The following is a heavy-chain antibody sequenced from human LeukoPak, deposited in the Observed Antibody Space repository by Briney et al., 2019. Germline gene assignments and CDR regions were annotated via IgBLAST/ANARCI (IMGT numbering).Heavy chain of an antibody. D-gene: IGHD3-9*01. CDR1: GFTFSRYW. CDR2: ISPDGSTT. V-gene: IGHV3-74*03. CDR3: TRDANITTFGMDV. J-gene: IGHJ6*02. Sequence: GGSLRLSCAASGFTFSRYWMHWVRQAPGKGLMWVSRISPDGSTTLYADSVKGRFTISRDNAKNTLYLQMNSLGAEDTAVYYCTRDANITTFGMDVWGQGTTVTVSS.